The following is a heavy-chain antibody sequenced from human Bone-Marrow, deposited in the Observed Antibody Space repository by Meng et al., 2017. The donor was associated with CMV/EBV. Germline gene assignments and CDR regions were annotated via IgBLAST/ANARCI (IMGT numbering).Heavy chain of an antibody. D-gene: IGHD3-3*01. Sequence: GESLKISCAASGFTFDDCTMHWVRQAPGKGLEWVSLISWDGGSTYYADSVKGRFTISRDNSKNSLYLQMNSLRTEDTALYYCAKDFGVVTTYYFDYWGQGTLVTVSS. CDR1: GFTFDDCT. CDR3: AKDFGVVTTYYFDY. J-gene: IGHJ4*02. V-gene: IGHV3-43*01. CDR2: ISWDGGST.